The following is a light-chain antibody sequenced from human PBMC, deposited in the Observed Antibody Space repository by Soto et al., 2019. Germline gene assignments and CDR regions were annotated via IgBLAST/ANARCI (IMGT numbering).Light chain of an antibody. Sequence: QSVLTQPASVSGSPGQSITISCTGTSNYVGGYNYVSWYQQHPGKAPKLMIYDVSNRPSGVSNRFSGSKSANTASPTISGLQTEDESDYYCSSYTRSSTYVFGTGTRSPS. J-gene: IGLJ1*01. CDR2: DVS. V-gene: IGLV2-14*03. CDR1: SNYVGGYNY. CDR3: SSYTRSSTYV.